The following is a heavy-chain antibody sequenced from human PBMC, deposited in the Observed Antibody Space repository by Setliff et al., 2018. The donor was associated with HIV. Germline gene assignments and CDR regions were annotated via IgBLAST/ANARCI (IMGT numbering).Heavy chain of an antibody. J-gene: IGHJ1*01. V-gene: IGHV1-46*01. CDR2: INPAGGNS. CDR1: GYSFGDYY. CDR3: ARGPDGDYQYFQH. D-gene: IGHD4-17*01. Sequence: GASVKVSCKSSGYSFGDYYIHWVRQAPGQGLEWMGVINPAGGNSHYAQKFQGRVTVTRDASTSTVYMDLSSLRSGDTALYYCARGPDGDYQYFQHWGRGTLVTVSS.